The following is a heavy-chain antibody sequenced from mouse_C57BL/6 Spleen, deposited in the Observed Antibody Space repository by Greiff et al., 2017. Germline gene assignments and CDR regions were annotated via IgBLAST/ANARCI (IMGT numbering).Heavy chain of an antibody. CDR1: GFNIKDYY. J-gene: IGHJ3*01. Sequence: VQLQQSGAELVRPGASVKLSCTASGFNIKDYYMHWVKQRPEQGLEWIGRIDPEDGDTEYAPKFKGKATMTADTSSNTAYLQLSSLTSEDTAVYYCTLDSSGYVEAYWGQGTLVTVSA. CDR3: TLDSSGYVEAY. V-gene: IGHV14-1*01. CDR2: IDPEDGDT. D-gene: IGHD3-2*02.